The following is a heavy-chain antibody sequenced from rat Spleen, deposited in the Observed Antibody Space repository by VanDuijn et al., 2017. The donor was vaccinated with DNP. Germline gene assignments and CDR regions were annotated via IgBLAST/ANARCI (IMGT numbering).Heavy chain of an antibody. CDR3: AIYTPTGLTRNS. CDR2: INSDDGNT. Sequence: EVQLVETGGGLVQPGRSLKLSCVASRFTFSNCWMFWIRQAPGKGLEWLASINSDDGNTYYPVSVRGRFTISRNTTESTVYLQMNSLRSEDTATYYCAIYTPTGLTRNSWGQGVKVTVSS. CDR1: RFTFSNCW. D-gene: IGHD1-9*01. V-gene: IGHV5-58*01. J-gene: IGHJ2*01.